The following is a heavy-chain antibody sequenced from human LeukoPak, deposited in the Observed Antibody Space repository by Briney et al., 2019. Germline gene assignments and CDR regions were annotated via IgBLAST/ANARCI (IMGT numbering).Heavy chain of an antibody. CDR2: MNPNSGNT. Sequence: ASGKFACNASGYNFTSYDINWVRQATGQGLEWMGWMNPNSGNTSYAQKFQGRVTITRQTSITTAYMDLSSISSEDRAVSYFTVAGTHGEVFDIWGQGTMVTVSS. J-gene: IGHJ3*02. V-gene: IGHV1-8*03. D-gene: IGHD6-13*01. CDR1: GYNFTSYD. CDR3: TVAGTHGEVFDI.